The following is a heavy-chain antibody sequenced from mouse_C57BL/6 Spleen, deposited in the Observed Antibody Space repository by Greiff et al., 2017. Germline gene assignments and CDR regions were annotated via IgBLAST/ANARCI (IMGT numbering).Heavy chain of an antibody. CDR3: ARSYYDGVRTMAMDY. D-gene: IGHD1-1*01. CDR2: VWSGGST. Sequence: VKLVESGPGLVQPSQSLSITCTVPGFSSTSSGVHWVRQSPGKGLEWLGVVWSGGSTDSNAAFISRLSLSKDNSKSQVFFKMNSLQANDTAIYYCARSYYDGVRTMAMDYWGQGTSVTVSS. V-gene: IGHV2-2*02. CDR1: GFSSTSSG. J-gene: IGHJ4*01.